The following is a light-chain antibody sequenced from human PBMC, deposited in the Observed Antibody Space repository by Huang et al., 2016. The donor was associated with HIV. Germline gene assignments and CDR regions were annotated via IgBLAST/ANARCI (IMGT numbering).Light chain of an antibody. CDR1: ESISNY. Sequence: DIQMSQSPSSLSASVGDRVIITCRASESISNYLNYFQQKPGKAPRLLIYCASSLRIGVPSRCSGSASETDFTLTISSLQPEDFASYYCLQTYNTPPTFGQGTRLEI. CDR2: CAS. J-gene: IGKJ1*01. CDR3: LQTYNTPPT. V-gene: IGKV1-39*01.